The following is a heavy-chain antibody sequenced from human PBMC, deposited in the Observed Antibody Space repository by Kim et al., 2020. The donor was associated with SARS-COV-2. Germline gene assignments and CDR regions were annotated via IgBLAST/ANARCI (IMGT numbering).Heavy chain of an antibody. CDR2: VNPSSGST. J-gene: IGHJ6*02. D-gene: IGHD3-22*01. Sequence: ASVKVSCKASGYTFTSYYMHWVRQAPGQGLEWMGIVNPSSGSTTYAQKFQGRVTMTRDTSTSTVYMELSSLRSEDTAVYYCARDHDGSGTLGDMDVWGQGTTVTVSS. CDR3: ARDHDGSGTLGDMDV. CDR1: GYTFTSYY. V-gene: IGHV1-46*01.